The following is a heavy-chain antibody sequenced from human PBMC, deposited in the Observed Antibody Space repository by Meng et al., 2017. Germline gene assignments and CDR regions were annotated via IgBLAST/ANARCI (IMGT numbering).Heavy chain of an antibody. CDR3: ARDFDY. CDR2: ITKDGSRK. CDR1: GFIFSNYE. J-gene: IGHJ4*02. V-gene: IGHV3-30*16. Sequence: QVMVGGSGGDAVPPGRSLKPSCAASGFIFSNYEMHWVRQAPGKGLEWVACITKDGSRKYYLGSVRGRFTISRDNSKNTLYLEMNSLRSEDTALYYCARDFDYWGQGTLVTVSS.